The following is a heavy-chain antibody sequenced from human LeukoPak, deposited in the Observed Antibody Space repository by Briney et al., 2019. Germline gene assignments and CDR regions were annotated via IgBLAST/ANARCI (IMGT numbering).Heavy chain of an antibody. J-gene: IGHJ4*02. CDR3: ARTVGATTYFDY. V-gene: IGHV1-69*04. D-gene: IGHD1-26*01. CDR2: IIPILGIA. Sequence: SVEVSCKASGGTFSSYAISWVRQAPGQGLEWMGRIIPILGIANYAQKFQGRVTITTDKSTSAAYMELSSLRSEDTAVYYCARTVGATTYFDYWGQGTLVTVSS. CDR1: GGTFSSYA.